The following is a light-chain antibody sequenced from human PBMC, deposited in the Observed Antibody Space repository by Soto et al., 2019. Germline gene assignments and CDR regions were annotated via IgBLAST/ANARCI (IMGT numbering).Light chain of an antibody. CDR2: DVS. Sequence: QSALTQPASVSGAPGRSITVSRTGTSSDVGGYNYVSWYQQHPGKAPKLMIYDVSNRPSGVSNRFSGSKSGNTASLTISGLQAEDEADYYCSSYTSSSTLYVFGTGTKVTVL. J-gene: IGLJ1*01. CDR3: SSYTSSSTLYV. CDR1: SSDVGGYNY. V-gene: IGLV2-14*01.